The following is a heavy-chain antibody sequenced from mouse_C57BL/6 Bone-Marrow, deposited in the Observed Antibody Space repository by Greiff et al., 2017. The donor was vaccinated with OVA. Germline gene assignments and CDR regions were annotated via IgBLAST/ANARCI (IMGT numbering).Heavy chain of an antibody. CDR3: ARTVSNYCFDY. V-gene: IGHV1-80*01. CDR2: IYPGDGDT. J-gene: IGHJ2*01. Sequence: QVQLKQSGAELVKPGASVKISCKASGYAFSSYWMNWVKQRPGKGLEWIGQIYPGDGDTNYNGKFKGKATLTADKSSSTAYMQLSSLTSEDSAVYFCARTVSNYCFDYWGQGTTLTVSS. CDR1: GYAFSSYW. D-gene: IGHD2-5*01.